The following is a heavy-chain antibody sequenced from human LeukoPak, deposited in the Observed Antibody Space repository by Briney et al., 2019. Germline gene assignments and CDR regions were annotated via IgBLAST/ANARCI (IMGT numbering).Heavy chain of an antibody. CDR3: AREGIHCCGGCYFGY. D-gene: IGHD2-21*02. V-gene: IGHV1-69*06. CDR2: IIPIFGTA. CDR1: GGTFSSYA. Sequence: SVKVSCKASGGTFSSYAISWVRQAPGQGLEWMGGIIPIFGTANYAQKFQGRVTITADKSTSPAYMELSSLRSEDTAVYYCAREGIHCCGGCYFGYRGQGTLVTVSS. J-gene: IGHJ4*02.